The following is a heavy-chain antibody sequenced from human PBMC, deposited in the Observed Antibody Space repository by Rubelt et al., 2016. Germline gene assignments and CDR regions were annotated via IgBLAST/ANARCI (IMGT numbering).Heavy chain of an antibody. Sequence: QVQLQQWGAGLLKPSETLSLTCAVYGGSFSSYSWSWIRQPPGKGLEWIGALNHSGRTNYNPSLRSRVTIVVETSRNQLSRKLSPVTAADTAGYYCATPRYCSSTSCYRERHAFDIWGQGTMVTVSS. CDR1: GGSFSSYS. V-gene: IGHV4-34*01. J-gene: IGHJ3*02. D-gene: IGHD2-2*01. CDR3: ATPRYCSSTSCYRERHAFDI. CDR2: LNHSGRT.